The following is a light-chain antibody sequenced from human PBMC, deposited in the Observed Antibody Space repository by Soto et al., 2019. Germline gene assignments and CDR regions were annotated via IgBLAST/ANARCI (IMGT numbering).Light chain of an antibody. CDR2: DAS. V-gene: IGKV3-11*01. CDR1: QSVSFY. J-gene: IGKJ4*01. Sequence: EIVLTQSPATLSLSPGERATLSCRASQSVSFYLAWYQQKPGQAPRLLIYDASNRATGIPARFSGSGSGTDFTLTISSLEPEDFAVYYCQQRRNWPPLTFAGGTKLEIK. CDR3: QQRRNWPPLT.